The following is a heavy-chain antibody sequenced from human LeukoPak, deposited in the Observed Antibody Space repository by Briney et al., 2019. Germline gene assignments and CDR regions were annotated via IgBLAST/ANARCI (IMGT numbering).Heavy chain of an antibody. CDR1: GGSISSSSYY. Sequence: SETLSLTCTVSGGSISSSSYYWGWIRQPPGKGLEWIGSIYYSGSTYYNPSLKSRVTISVDTSKNQFSLKLSSVTAADTAVYYCARQAGSEELPLDSWGQGTLVTVSS. CDR3: ARQAGSEELPLDS. CDR2: IYYSGST. J-gene: IGHJ4*02. D-gene: IGHD1-26*01. V-gene: IGHV4-39*01.